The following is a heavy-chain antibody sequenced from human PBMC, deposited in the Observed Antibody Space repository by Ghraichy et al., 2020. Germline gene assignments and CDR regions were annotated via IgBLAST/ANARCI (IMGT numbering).Heavy chain of an antibody. CDR1: GYTFTSYG. J-gene: IGHJ3*02. CDR2: ISAYNGNT. CDR3: ARDLNAGYCSGGSCPRHAFDI. D-gene: IGHD2-15*01. Sequence: ASVKVSCKASGYTFTSYGISWVRQAPGQGLEWMGWISAYNGNTNYAQKLQGRVTMTTDTSTSTAYMELRSLRSDDTAVYYCARDLNAGYCSGGSCPRHAFDIWGQGTMVTVSS. V-gene: IGHV1-18*04.